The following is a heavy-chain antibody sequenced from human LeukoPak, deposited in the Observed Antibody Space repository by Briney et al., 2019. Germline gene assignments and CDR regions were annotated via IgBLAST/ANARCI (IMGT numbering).Heavy chain of an antibody. J-gene: IGHJ6*02. V-gene: IGHV4-4*07. CDR3: AREKFAHFDCLLFPHSHIYYYYGMDV. CDR1: GGSISSYY. Sequence: SETLSLTCTVSGGSISSYYWSWIRQPAGKGLEWIGRIYTSGSTNYNPSLKSRVTMSVDTSKNQFSLKLSSVTAADTAVYYCAREKFAHFDCLLFPHSHIYYYYGMDVWGQGTTVTVSS. CDR2: IYTSGST. D-gene: IGHD3-9*01.